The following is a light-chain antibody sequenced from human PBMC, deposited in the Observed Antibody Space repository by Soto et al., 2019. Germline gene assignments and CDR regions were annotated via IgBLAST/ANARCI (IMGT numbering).Light chain of an antibody. V-gene: IGKV3-15*01. CDR2: GAS. Sequence: EILMTQSPASLSVSPGERATLSCRASQSVSRTLAWYQQKPGQAPRLLIYGASTRATGIPARFSGRGSGTDFTLTINRLEPEDFAVYYCHHYDNSPPFTFGPGTKVDIK. CDR1: QSVSRT. CDR3: HHYDNSPPFT. J-gene: IGKJ3*01.